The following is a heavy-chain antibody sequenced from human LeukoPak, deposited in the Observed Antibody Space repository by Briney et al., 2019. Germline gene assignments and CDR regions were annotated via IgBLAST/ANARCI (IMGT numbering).Heavy chain of an antibody. D-gene: IGHD2-21*02. Sequence: GGSLRLSCVVSGFTVSTNYMSWVRQAPGKGLEWVSVFYSGGNTYYADSEKGRFTISRDTSKNTLYLQMDSLRAEDTAVYYCARGGGAYCGDDCRRTFDYWGQGTLVTVSS. J-gene: IGHJ4*02. CDR3: ARGGGAYCGDDCRRTFDY. CDR1: GFTVSTNY. CDR2: FYSGGNT. V-gene: IGHV3-53*01.